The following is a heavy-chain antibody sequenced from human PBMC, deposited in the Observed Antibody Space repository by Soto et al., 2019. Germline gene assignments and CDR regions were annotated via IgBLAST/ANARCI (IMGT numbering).Heavy chain of an antibody. CDR1: GFTFSSYA. V-gene: IGHV3-23*01. Sequence: EVQLLESGGGLVQPGGSLRLSCAASGFTFSSYAMSWVRQAPGKGLEWVSAISGSGGSTYYADSVKGRFTISRDNSKNTLYLQMNSLRAEDTAVYYCAKVDCSGGSCYWVEDYWGQGTLVTVSS. J-gene: IGHJ4*02. CDR2: ISGSGGST. D-gene: IGHD2-15*01. CDR3: AKVDCSGGSCYWVEDY.